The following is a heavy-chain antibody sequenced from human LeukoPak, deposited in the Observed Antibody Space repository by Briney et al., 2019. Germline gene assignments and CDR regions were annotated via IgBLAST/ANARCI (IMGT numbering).Heavy chain of an antibody. V-gene: IGHV3-21*01. CDR1: GFTFSSYS. Sequence: GGSLRLSCAASGFTFSSYSMNWVRQAPGKGLEWVSSISSSSYIYYADSVKGRFTISRDNAKNSLYLQMNSLRAEDTAVYYCARGPGYCSSTSCYGPFDPWGQGTLVTVSS. CDR3: ARGPGYCSSTSCYGPFDP. J-gene: IGHJ5*02. D-gene: IGHD2-2*01. CDR2: ISSSSYI.